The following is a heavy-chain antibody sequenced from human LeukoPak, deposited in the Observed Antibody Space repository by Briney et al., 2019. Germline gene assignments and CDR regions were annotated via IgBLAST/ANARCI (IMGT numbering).Heavy chain of an antibody. Sequence: PSETLSLTCNVSRGSITSYSWTWIRQPVGKGLEWIGRIFVDGRTNYNPSLKSRVILSIDTSKNQFSLNVKSVIAADAAVYYCCYGSGTFFNDAFDFWGQGTMVTVSS. CDR1: RGSITSYS. D-gene: IGHD3-10*01. CDR2: IFVDGRT. J-gene: IGHJ3*01. V-gene: IGHV4-4*07. CDR3: CYGSGTFFNDAFDF.